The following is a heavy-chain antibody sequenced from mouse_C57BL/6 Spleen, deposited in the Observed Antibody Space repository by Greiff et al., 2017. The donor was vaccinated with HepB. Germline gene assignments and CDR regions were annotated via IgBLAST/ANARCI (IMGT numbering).Heavy chain of an antibody. CDR1: GYSFTDYN. CDR3: ARGGDSNYRGSHYYAMDY. Sequence: VQLKESGPELVKPGASVKISCKASGYSFTDYNMNWVKQSNGKSLEWIGVINPNYGTTSYNQKFKGKATLTVDQSSSTAYMQLNSLTSEDSAVYYCARGGDSNYRGSHYYAMDYWGQGTSVTVSS. CDR2: INPNYGTT. J-gene: IGHJ4*01. V-gene: IGHV1-39*01. D-gene: IGHD2-5*01.